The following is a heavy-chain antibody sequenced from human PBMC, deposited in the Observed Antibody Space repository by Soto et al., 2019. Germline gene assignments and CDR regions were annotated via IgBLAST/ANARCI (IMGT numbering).Heavy chain of an antibody. CDR2: INHSGST. CDR3: ARGLDLQYDFWSGYYGHSSSGLDY. V-gene: IGHV4-34*01. Sequence: QVQLQQWGAGLLKPSETLSLTCAVYGGSFSGYYWSWIRQPPGKGLEWIGEINHSGSTNYNPSLKRRVTISVDTSKNQFSLKLSSVTAADTAVYYCARGLDLQYDFWSGYYGHSSSGLDYWGQGTLVTVSS. D-gene: IGHD3-3*01. CDR1: GGSFSGYY. J-gene: IGHJ4*02.